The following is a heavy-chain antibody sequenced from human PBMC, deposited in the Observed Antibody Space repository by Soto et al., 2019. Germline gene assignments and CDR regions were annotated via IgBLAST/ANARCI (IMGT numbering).Heavy chain of an antibody. CDR2: IYPSDSDT. J-gene: IGHJ4*02. D-gene: IGHD3-3*01. CDR1: GYNFAGYW. CDR3: ARGGVSTRTFDY. V-gene: IGHV5-51*01. Sequence: GESLKISCKGSGYNFAGYWIAWVRQMPGKGLELMGIIYPSDSDTRYRPSFQGQVTISADKSTSSAYLQWSSLRASDTAMYYCARGGVSTRTFDYWGQGNPLTVYS.